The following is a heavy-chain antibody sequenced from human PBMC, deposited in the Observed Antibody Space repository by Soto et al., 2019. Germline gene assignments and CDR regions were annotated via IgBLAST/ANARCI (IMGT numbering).Heavy chain of an antibody. D-gene: IGHD3-3*01. J-gene: IGHJ6*03. Sequence: GESLKISCKGSGYSFTSYLISWVRQMPGKGLEWMGRIDPSDSYTNYARELHGRVTITRDMSTSAAYMELSSLRSEDTAIYYCAARSGYYTSYYYMDVWGEGTTVTVSS. CDR1: GYSFTSYL. V-gene: IGHV5-10-1*01. CDR2: IDPSDSYT. CDR3: AARSGYYTSYYYMDV.